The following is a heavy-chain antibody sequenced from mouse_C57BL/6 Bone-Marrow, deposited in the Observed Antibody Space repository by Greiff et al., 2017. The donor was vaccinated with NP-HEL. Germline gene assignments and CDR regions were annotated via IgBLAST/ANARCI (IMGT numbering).Heavy chain of an antibody. CDR1: GYTFTSYW. Sequence: VQLQQPGAELVMPGASVKLSCKASGYTFTSYWMHWVKQRPGQGLEWIGEIDPSDSYTNYNQKFKGKSTLTVDKSSSTAYMQLSSLTSEDSAVYCCGRDSDSSWFAYWGQGTLVTVSA. V-gene: IGHV1-69*01. J-gene: IGHJ3*01. CDR2: IDPSDSYT. CDR3: GRDSDSSWFAY. D-gene: IGHD1-3*01.